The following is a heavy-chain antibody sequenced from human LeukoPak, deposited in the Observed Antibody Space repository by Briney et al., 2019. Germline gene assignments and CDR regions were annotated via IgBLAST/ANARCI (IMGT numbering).Heavy chain of an antibody. CDR3: AKARYADYLETFDY. V-gene: IGHV3-21*01. Sequence: PGGSLRLSCAASGFTFSSYSMNWVRQAPGQGLEWVSSISSSSSYIYYADSVKGRFTISRDNAKNSLYLQMNSLRAEDTAVYYCAKARYADYLETFDYWGQGTLVTVSS. D-gene: IGHD4-17*01. CDR1: GFTFSSYS. CDR2: ISSSSSYI. J-gene: IGHJ4*02.